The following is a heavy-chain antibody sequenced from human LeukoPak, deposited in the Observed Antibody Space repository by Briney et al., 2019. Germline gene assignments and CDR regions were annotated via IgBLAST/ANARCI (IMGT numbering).Heavy chain of an antibody. CDR1: GFTFSSYD. V-gene: IGHV3-23*01. CDR3: AKVTWSSSGSDY. D-gene: IGHD6-19*01. Sequence: GGSLGLSCAASGFTFSSYDMSWVRQAPGKGLEWVSGINKSGGGTYSADSVKGRFTMSRDNSKITLFLRMNSLRAEDTAVYYCAKVTWSSSGSDYWGQGTLVTVSS. J-gene: IGHJ4*02. CDR2: INKSGGGT.